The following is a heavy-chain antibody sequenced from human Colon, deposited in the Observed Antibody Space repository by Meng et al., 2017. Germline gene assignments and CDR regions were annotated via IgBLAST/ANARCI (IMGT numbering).Heavy chain of an antibody. Sequence: LQGPGPGLVKPSQTLSLTCTVSGASFGSGGYYWTWIRQHPGKGLEWIGYIYYSGTTYYNPSLKSRVTISVDTSKNQFSLKLSSVTAADTAVYYCARERLSSGWYGGRWFDPWGQGTLVTVSS. CDR1: GASFGSGGYY. D-gene: IGHD6-19*01. V-gene: IGHV4-31*03. J-gene: IGHJ5*02. CDR3: ARERLSSGWYGGRWFDP. CDR2: IYYSGTT.